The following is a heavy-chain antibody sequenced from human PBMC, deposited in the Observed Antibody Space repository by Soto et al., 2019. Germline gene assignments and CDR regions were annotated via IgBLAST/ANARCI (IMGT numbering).Heavy chain of an antibody. CDR1: GGSFSGYY. CDR3: ARGGYNWNYYWFDP. D-gene: IGHD1-7*01. V-gene: IGHV4-34*01. CDR2: NNHSGST. Sequence: QVQLQQWGAGLLKPSETLSLTCAVYGGSFSGYYWSWIRQPPGKGLEWIGENNHSGSTNYNPSLKSRVTISVDTSKNQFSLNLSSVTAADTAVYYCARGGYNWNYYWFDPWGQGTLVTVSS. J-gene: IGHJ5*02.